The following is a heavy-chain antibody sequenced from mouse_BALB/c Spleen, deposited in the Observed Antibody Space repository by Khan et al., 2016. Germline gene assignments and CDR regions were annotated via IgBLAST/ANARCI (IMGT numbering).Heavy chain of an antibody. Sequence: EVQLQESGPGLVKPSQSLSLTCTVTGYSITSDYAWNWIRQFPGNKLEWMGYIIYSGNTNYNPSLKSRISITRDTSKNQFFLQLSSVTTEDTATXYCATQHYGNSLHCYFHVSGAPTSVTLSS. D-gene: IGHD1-1*01. CDR3: ATQHYGNSLHCYFHV. J-gene: IGHJ1*01. CDR1: GYSITSDYA. CDR2: IIYSGNT. V-gene: IGHV3-2*02.